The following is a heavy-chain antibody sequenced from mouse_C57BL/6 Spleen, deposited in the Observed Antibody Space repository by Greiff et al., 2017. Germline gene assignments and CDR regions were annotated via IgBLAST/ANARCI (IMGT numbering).Heavy chain of an antibody. CDR2: SYPNSGST. CDR3: ARFDV. V-gene: IGHV1-64*01. Sequence: QVQLQQSGAELVKPGASVKLSCKASGYTFTSYWMNWVKQRPGQGLEWIGMSYPNSGSTNYNAKFKSKATLTVDKSSSTAYMQLSSLTSEDSAAYYCARFDVWGTGTTLTVSS. J-gene: IGHJ1*03. CDR1: GYTFTSYW.